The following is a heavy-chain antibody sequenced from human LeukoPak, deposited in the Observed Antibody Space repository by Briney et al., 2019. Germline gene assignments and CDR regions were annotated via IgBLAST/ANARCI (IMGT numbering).Heavy chain of an antibody. D-gene: IGHD1-26*01. CDR1: GFTFSSYD. CDR3: AKASGGLDY. V-gene: IGHV3-13*01. J-gene: IGHJ4*02. Sequence: GGSLRLSCAASGFTFSSYDMHWVRQARGKGLECVSVIGTAGDTYYPGSVRGRFTISRENAKNSLYLQMNSLRAEDTAVYYCAKASGGLDYWGQGTLVTVSS. CDR2: IGTAGDT.